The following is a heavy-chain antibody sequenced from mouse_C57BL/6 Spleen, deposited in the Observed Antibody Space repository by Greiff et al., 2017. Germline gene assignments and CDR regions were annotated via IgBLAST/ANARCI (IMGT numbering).Heavy chain of an antibody. CDR3: AREGITTYFDY. D-gene: IGHD2-4*01. CDR2: INPGSGGT. V-gene: IGHV1-54*01. Sequence: VVRPGTSVKVSCKASGYAFTNYLIEWVKQRPGQGLEWIGVINPGSGGTNYNEKFKGKATLTADKSSSTAYMQLSSLTSEDSAVYFCAREGITTYFDYWGQGTTLTVSS. CDR1: GYAFTNYL. J-gene: IGHJ2*01.